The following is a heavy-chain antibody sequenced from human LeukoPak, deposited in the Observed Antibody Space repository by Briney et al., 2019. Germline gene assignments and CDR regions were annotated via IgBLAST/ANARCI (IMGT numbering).Heavy chain of an antibody. V-gene: IGHV4-59*08. J-gene: IGHJ6*03. Sequence: SETLSLTCTVSGGSISSYSWSWIRQPPGKGLEWIGYIYHSGSTYYNPSLKSRVTISVDRSKNQFSLKLSSVTAADTAVYYCARQYSGSYNYYYMDVWGKGTTVTVSS. CDR3: ARQYSGSYNYYYMDV. CDR1: GGSISSYS. CDR2: IYHSGST. D-gene: IGHD1-26*01.